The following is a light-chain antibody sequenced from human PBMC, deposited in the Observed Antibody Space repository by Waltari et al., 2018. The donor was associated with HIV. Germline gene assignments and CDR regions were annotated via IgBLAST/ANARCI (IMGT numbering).Light chain of an antibody. J-gene: IGLJ2*01. CDR1: DSNIGKTY. CDR2: ANT. Sequence: QSALPQPPSVSAAPGQKIPISCSGNDSNIGKTYVSWYHHLPGTAPKLLIFANTKRPSSLSARFSGSKSATSATLGITGLQTGDEGDYFCATWDSTLGLEIFGGGTRLTVL. V-gene: IGLV1-51*02. CDR3: ATWDSTLGLEI.